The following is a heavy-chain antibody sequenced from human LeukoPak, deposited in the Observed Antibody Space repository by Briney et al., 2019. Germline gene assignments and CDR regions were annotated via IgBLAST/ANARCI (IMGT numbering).Heavy chain of an antibody. Sequence: PGRSLRLSCAASGFTFSSYAMHWVRQAPGKGLEWVSGISDDGGSTYYAGSVKGRFTISRDNSKNTLYLQMNSLRAEDTAVYYCAKSYFDFDMARYYYFYMDVWGRGTTVTVS. D-gene: IGHD5-24*01. V-gene: IGHV3-23*01. J-gene: IGHJ6*03. CDR2: ISDDGGST. CDR1: GFTFSSYA. CDR3: AKSYFDFDMARYYYFYMDV.